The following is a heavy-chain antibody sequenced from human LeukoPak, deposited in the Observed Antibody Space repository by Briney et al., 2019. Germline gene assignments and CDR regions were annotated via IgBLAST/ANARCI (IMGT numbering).Heavy chain of an antibody. CDR2: ISSSGSTI. V-gene: IGHV3-48*03. D-gene: IGHD2-2*01. J-gene: IGHJ3*02. Sequence: GGSLRLSCAASGFTFSSYEMNWVRQAPGKGLEWVSYISSSGSTIYYADSVKGRFTISRDNAKNSLYLQMNSLRAEDTAVYYCARDAKYCSSTSCYDDAFDIWGQGTMVTVSS. CDR3: ARDAKYCSSTSCYDDAFDI. CDR1: GFTFSSYE.